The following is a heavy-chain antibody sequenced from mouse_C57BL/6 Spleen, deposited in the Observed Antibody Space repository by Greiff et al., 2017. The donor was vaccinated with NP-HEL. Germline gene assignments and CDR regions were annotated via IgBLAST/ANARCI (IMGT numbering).Heavy chain of an antibody. CDR3: ARKSNYGAWFAY. V-gene: IGHV7-3*01. CDR1: GFTFTDYY. CDR2: IRNKANGYTT. J-gene: IGHJ3*01. Sequence: DVKLVESGGGLVQPGGSLSLSCAASGFTFTDYYMSWVRQPPGKALEWLGFIRNKANGYTTEYSASVKGRFTISRDNSQSILYLQMNALRAEDSATYYCARKSNYGAWFAYWGQGTLVAVSA. D-gene: IGHD2-5*01.